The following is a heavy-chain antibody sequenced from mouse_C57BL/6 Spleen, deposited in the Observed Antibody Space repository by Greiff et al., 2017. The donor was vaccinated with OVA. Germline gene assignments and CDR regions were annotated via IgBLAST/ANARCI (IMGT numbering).Heavy chain of an antibody. CDR2: ISYDGSN. CDR1: GYSITSGYY. CDR3: AREDYCDY. J-gene: IGHJ2*01. Sequence: ESGPGLVKPSQSLSLTCSVTGYSITSGYYWNWIRQFPGNKLEWMGYISYDGSNNYNPSLKNRISITRDTSKNQFFLKLNSVTTEDTATYYCAREDYCDYWGQGTTLTVSS. V-gene: IGHV3-6*01.